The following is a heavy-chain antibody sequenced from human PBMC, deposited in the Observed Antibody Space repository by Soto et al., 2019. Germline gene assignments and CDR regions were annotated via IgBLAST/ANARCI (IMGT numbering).Heavy chain of an antibody. CDR2: IIPIFGTA. J-gene: IGHJ3*02. CDR1: GGTFSSYA. CDR3: ARTRHDSSGYYPRYDAFDI. V-gene: IGHV1-69*01. Sequence: QVQLVQSGAEVQKPGSSVKVSCKASGGTFSSYAIRWVRQAPGQGLEWMGGIIPIFGTANYAQKFQGRVTITADESTSTAYMELSSLRSEDTAVYYCARTRHDSSGYYPRYDAFDIWGQGTMVTVSS. D-gene: IGHD3-22*01.